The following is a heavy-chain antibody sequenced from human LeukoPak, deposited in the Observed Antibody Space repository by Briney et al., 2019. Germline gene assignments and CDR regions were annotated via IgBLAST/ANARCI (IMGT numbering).Heavy chain of an antibody. V-gene: IGHV4-34*01. J-gene: IGHJ6*04. Sequence: PSETLSLTCAVYGGAFSDYYWNWIRQSPGKGLEWIGEINHSGTTNYNPSPKSRVTISVDTSKNQFSLRLSSVTAADTAIYHCARGLRLPSRSTPAVPHVWSKGTTVTVSA. CDR2: INHSGTT. D-gene: IGHD6-19*01. CDR3: ARGLRLPSRSTPAVPHV. CDR1: GGAFSDYY.